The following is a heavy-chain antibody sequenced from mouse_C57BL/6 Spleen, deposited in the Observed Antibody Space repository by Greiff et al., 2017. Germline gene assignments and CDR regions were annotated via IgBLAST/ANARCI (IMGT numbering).Heavy chain of an antibody. D-gene: IGHD2-1*01. J-gene: IGHJ4*01. CDR3: SRLGNYFYAMDD. CDR1: GYAFSSSW. V-gene: IGHV1-82*01. Sequence: QVQLQQSGPELVKPGASVKISCKASGYAFSSSWMNWVKQRPGKGLEWIGRIYPGDGDTNYNGKFKGKATLTADKSSSTAYMQLSSLTSEDSAVYFCSRLGNYFYAMDDWGQGTSVTVSS. CDR2: IYPGDGDT.